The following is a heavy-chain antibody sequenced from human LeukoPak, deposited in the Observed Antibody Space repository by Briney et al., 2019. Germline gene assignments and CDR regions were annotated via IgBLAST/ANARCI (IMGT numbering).Heavy chain of an antibody. J-gene: IGHJ4*02. Sequence: PGGSLRLSCAASGFTFSSYTLIWVRQAPGKGLEWVSSISGSDSYIYYADSVKGRFTISRDNAKNSLYLQMNSLRAEDTAVYYCARGPPFDFWGQGTLVTVSS. V-gene: IGHV3-21*01. CDR2: ISGSDSYI. CDR3: ARGPPFDF. CDR1: GFTFSSYT.